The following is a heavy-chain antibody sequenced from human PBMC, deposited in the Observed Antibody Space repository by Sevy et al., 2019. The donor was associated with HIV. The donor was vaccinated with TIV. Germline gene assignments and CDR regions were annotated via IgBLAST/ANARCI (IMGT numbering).Heavy chain of an antibody. CDR1: GGSVSSYF. J-gene: IGHJ6*02. Sequence: PSETLSLTCTVSGGSVSSYFWSWIRQPPGKGLEWIGYIYYSGSTDYNPSLKSRVTISLDTSKNQFSLKLSSVTAADTAVYYCARESPSVAAAGKYYYYNGMDVWGQGTTVTVSS. D-gene: IGHD6-13*01. V-gene: IGHV4-59*02. CDR3: ARESPSVAAAGKYYYYNGMDV. CDR2: IYYSGST.